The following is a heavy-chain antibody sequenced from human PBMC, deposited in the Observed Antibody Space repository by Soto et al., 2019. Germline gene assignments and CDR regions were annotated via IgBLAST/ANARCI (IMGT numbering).Heavy chain of an antibody. V-gene: IGHV1-18*01. CDR3: ARDRGSYARDY. D-gene: IGHD1-26*01. Sequence: QVQLVQSGAEVKKPGASVKVSCKASGYTFTSYGISWVRQAPGQGLEWMGWISANNGNTNYAQKLQGRDTMSTDTSTSTADMELRSLRSDDTAVYYCARDRGSYARDYWGQGTLVTVSS. J-gene: IGHJ4*02. CDR1: GYTFTSYG. CDR2: ISANNGNT.